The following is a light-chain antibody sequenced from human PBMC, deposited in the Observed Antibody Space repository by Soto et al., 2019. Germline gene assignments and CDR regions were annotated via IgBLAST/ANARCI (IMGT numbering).Light chain of an antibody. CDR1: QNFGNTF. J-gene: IGKJ2*01. CDR2: GAS. V-gene: IGKV3-20*01. Sequence: EIVLTPSPGTLSLSPGERATLSCRASQNFGNTFLAWYQKKHGQAPRHLVYGASSRATGLPDRFSGSGSETHFTLTISRLEPEDFAVYYCQQYGSSPYTFGQGTKLEIK. CDR3: QQYGSSPYT.